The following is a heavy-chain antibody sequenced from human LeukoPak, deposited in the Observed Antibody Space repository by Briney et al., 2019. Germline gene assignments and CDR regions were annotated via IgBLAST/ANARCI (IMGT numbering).Heavy chain of an antibody. CDR1: GGSVSSGSHY. V-gene: IGHV4-61*01. CDR2: IYYSGST. J-gene: IGHJ6*02. Sequence: PSETLSLTCTVSGGSVSSGSHYWSWIRQPPGKGLEWIGYIYYSGSTNYNPSLKSRVTISVDTSKNQFSLKLSSVTAADTAVYYCARVGGTNYYYYGMDVWGQGTTVTVSS. CDR3: ARVGGTNYYYYGMDV. D-gene: IGHD1-26*01.